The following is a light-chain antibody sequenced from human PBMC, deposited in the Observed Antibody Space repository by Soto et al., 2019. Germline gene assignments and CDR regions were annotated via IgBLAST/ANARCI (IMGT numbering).Light chain of an antibody. V-gene: IGLV2-8*01. CDR1: SSDVGTYNH. CDR2: EVS. J-gene: IGLJ1*01. Sequence: QSALTQPPSASGSPGQSVTISCSGTSSDVGTYNHVSWYQQHPGKAPKLMIYEVSTRPSGVPDRFSGSKSGNTASLTVSGLQAEDEAYYYCSSYADSNNYVFGTGTKLTVL. CDR3: SSYADSNNYV.